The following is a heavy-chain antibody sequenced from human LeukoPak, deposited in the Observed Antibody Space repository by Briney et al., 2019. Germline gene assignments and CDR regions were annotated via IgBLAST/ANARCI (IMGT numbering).Heavy chain of an antibody. CDR2: IYSGGST. J-gene: IGHJ5*02. D-gene: IGHD3-3*01. CDR3: ARGYYDFWSGSSWFDP. CDR1: GFTVSSNY. Sequence: GGSLRLSCAASGFTVSSNYMSWVRQAPGKGLEWVSVIYSGGSTYYADSVKGRFTISRDNSKNTLYLQMNSLRAEDTAVYYCARGYYDFWSGSSWFDPWGQGTLVTVSS. V-gene: IGHV3-53*01.